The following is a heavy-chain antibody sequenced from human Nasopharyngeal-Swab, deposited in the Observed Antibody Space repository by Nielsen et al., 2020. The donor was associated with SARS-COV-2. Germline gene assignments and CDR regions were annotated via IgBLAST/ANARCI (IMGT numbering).Heavy chain of an antibody. CDR2: ITSGNSV. Sequence: LSLTCATSGFTFSPYTMTWVRQAPGKGLQWISYITSGNSVQYADSVRGRFTISRDNAKNSLYLQMNSLTAEDTAVYYCARERGGGYGDYWGLGTLVTVSS. J-gene: IGHJ4*02. CDR1: GFTFSPYT. CDR3: ARERGGGYGDY. D-gene: IGHD5-12*01. V-gene: IGHV3-48*04.